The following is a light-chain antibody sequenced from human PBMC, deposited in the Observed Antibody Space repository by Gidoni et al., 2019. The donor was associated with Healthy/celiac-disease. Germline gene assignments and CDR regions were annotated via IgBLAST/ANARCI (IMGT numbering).Light chain of an antibody. J-gene: IGKJ5*01. V-gene: IGKV3-11*01. Sequence: DIVLTQSPATLSLSPGERATLSCRASQRVSSYLAWYQQKPGQAPRLLIYDAYNRATGIPARFSGSGSGTDFTLTISSLEPEDFAVYYCQQRSNCPPVTFGQGTRLEIK. CDR2: DAY. CDR1: QRVSSY. CDR3: QQRSNCPPVT.